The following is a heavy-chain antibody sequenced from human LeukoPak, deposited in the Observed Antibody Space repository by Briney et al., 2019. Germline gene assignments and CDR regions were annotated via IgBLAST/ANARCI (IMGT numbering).Heavy chain of an antibody. CDR2: ISSSSSYI. CDR1: GFTFSSYS. V-gene: IGHV3-21*01. J-gene: IGHJ6*03. Sequence: GGSLRLSCAASGFTFSSYSMNWVRQAPGKGLEWVSSISSSSSYIYYADSVKGRFTISRDNAKNSLYLQMNSLRAEDTAVYYCAREASGSYFRFYYYYMDVWGKGTTVTVSS. D-gene: IGHD1-26*01. CDR3: AREASGSYFRFYYYYMDV.